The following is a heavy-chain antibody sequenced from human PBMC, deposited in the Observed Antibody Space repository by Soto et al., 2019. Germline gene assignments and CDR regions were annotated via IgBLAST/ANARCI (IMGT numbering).Heavy chain of an antibody. CDR1: GGSFSGYQ. Sequence: QVQLQQWGAGLLKPSETLSLTCAVYGGSFSGYQWSWIRQTPGKGLEWIREINDSGNMNFNPSLKSRVTILLDTPKKQISVKLSSVTAADSAVYYCARGLILLFGALSRRGGYYYYMDVWGKGTTVTVSS. CDR3: ARGLILLFGALSRRGGYYYYMDV. D-gene: IGHD3-10*01. J-gene: IGHJ6*03. V-gene: IGHV4-34*01. CDR2: INDSGNM.